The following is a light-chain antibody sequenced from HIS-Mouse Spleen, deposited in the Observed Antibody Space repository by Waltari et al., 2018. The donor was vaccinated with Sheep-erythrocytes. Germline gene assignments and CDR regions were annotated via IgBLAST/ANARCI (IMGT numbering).Light chain of an antibody. CDR2: DVS. CDR3: CSYAGSYNHV. Sequence: QSALTQPRSVSGSPGQSVTIPCTGTSSDVGGYNYVSWYQQHPGKAPKRMIYDVSKRPSGVPDRFPGSKSGNTASLTISGLQAEDEADYYCCSYAGSYNHVFATGTKVTVL. V-gene: IGLV2-11*01. J-gene: IGLJ1*01. CDR1: SSDVGGYNY.